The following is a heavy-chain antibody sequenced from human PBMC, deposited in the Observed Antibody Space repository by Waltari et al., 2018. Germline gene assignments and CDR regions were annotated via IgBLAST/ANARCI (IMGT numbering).Heavy chain of an antibody. CDR1: GGSISSGDYY. J-gene: IGHJ4*02. Sequence: QVQLQESGPGLVKPSQTLSLTCTVSGGSISSGDYYWSWIRQPPGKGLEWIGYIYYRGRTYYNPSLKSRLTISVDTSKNQFSLKLSSVTAADTAVYYCARGSYYDYIWGSYRLVYYFDYWGQGTLVTVSS. D-gene: IGHD3-16*02. V-gene: IGHV4-30-4*08. CDR3: ARGSYYDYIWGSYRLVYYFDY. CDR2: IYYRGRT.